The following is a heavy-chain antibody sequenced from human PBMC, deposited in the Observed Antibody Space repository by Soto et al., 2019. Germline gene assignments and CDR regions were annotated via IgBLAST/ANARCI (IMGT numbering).Heavy chain of an antibody. CDR2: IYSGGST. CDR3: ARADYGSGNYYYYYYMDV. CDR1: GFTVSSNY. J-gene: IGHJ6*03. D-gene: IGHD3-10*01. V-gene: IGHV3-53*01. Sequence: GGSLRLSCAASGFTVSSNYMSWVRQAPGKGLEWVSVIYSGGSTYYADSVKGRFTISRDNSKNTLYLQMNSLRAEDTAVYYCARADYGSGNYYYYYYMDVWGKGTTVTVSS.